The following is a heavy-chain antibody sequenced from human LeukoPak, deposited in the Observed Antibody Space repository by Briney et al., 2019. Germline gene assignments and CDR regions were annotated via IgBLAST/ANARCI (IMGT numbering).Heavy chain of an antibody. CDR2: ISWNSGSI. CDR1: GFTFDDYA. Sequence: GRSLRLSCAASGFTFDDYAMHWVRQAPGKGLEWVSGISWNSGSIGYADSVKGRFTISRDNAKNSLYLQMNSLRAEDTAIYYCARGPQFSGPGWFDPWGQGTLVTVSS. CDR3: ARGPQFSGPGWFDP. V-gene: IGHV3-9*01. J-gene: IGHJ5*02. D-gene: IGHD3-10*01.